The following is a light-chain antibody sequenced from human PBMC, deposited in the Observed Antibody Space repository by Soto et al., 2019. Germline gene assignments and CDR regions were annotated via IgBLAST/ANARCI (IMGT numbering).Light chain of an antibody. CDR1: SSDVGSYNL. CDR2: EGS. V-gene: IGLV2-23*01. J-gene: IGLJ1*01. CDR3: CSYAGSSTSLYV. Sequence: SVLTQPASGSGSPGQSIAISCTGTSSDVGSYNLVSWYQQHPGKAPKLMIYEGSKRPSGVSNRFSGSKSGNTASLTISGLQAEDEADYYCCSYAGSSTSLYVFGTGTKVTVL.